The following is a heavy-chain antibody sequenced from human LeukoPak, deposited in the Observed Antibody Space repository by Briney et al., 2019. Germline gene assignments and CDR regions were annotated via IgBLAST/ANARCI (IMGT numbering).Heavy chain of an antibody. D-gene: IGHD1-26*01. CDR3: AKDRSMGATTRGRYYYYMDV. V-gene: IGHV3-21*01. CDR1: GFTFSSYS. J-gene: IGHJ6*03. Sequence: GGSLRLSCAASGFTFSSYSMNWVRQAPGKGLEWVSSISSSSSYIYYADSVKGRFTISRDNSENTLYLQMNSLRAEDTAVYYCAKDRSMGATTRGRYYYYMDVWGKGTTVTVSS. CDR2: ISSSSSYI.